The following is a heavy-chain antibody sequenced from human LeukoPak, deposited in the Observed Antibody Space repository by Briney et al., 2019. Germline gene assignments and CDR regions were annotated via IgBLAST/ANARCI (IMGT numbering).Heavy chain of an antibody. CDR3: ARNSSSSDFDY. D-gene: IGHD6-13*01. J-gene: IGHJ4*02. CDR1: GFTFSSSW. Sequence: PGGSLRLSCAASGFTFSSSWMHWVRQAPGKGLVWVSRINSDGSSTSYADSVKGRFTISRDNAKNTLYLQMNSLRAEDTAVYYCARNSSSSDFDYWGQGTLVTVSS. V-gene: IGHV3-74*01. CDR2: INSDGSST.